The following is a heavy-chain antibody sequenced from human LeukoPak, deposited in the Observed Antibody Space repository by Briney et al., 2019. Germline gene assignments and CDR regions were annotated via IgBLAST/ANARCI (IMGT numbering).Heavy chain of an antibody. J-gene: IGHJ6*03. CDR2: INHSGST. Sequence: PSETLSLTCAVYGGSFSGYYWSWIRQPPGKGLEWIGEINHSGSTNYNPSLKSRVTISVDTSKNQSSLKLRSVTAADTAVYYCARGHWGIVATTGPYYYYYYMDVWGKGTTVTVSS. D-gene: IGHD5-12*01. V-gene: IGHV4-34*01. CDR1: GGSFSGYY. CDR3: ARGHWGIVATTGPYYYYYYMDV.